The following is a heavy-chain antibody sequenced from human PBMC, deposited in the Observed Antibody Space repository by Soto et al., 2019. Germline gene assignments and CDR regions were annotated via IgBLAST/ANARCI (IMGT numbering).Heavy chain of an antibody. CDR2: INGDGSST. V-gene: IGHV3-74*01. J-gene: IGHJ4*02. Sequence: EVQLVESGGGLVQPGGSLRLSCAASGFTFSSHWMHWVRQAPGKGLVWVSRINGDGSSTTYADSVKGRFTISRDSSKNTVSLEMTSLRAEDTAVYYCAKGGRQWLVTSDFNYWGQGALVTVSS. CDR1: GFTFSSHW. CDR3: AKGGRQWLVTSDFNY. D-gene: IGHD6-19*01.